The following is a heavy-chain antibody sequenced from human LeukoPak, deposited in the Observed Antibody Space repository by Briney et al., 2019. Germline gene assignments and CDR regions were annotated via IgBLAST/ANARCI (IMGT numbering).Heavy chain of an antibody. CDR3: ARDLAGSIDY. CDR1: GFTFSRFL. CDR2: ISNDGRTT. Sequence: GGSLRLSCAASGFTFSRFLMHWVRQAPGKGLVWVSLISNDGRTTRYADSVKGRFTISRDNAKNTLYLKMNSLRAEDTAVYYCARDLAGSIDYWGQGTLVTVSS. V-gene: IGHV3-74*01. D-gene: IGHD6-19*01. J-gene: IGHJ4*02.